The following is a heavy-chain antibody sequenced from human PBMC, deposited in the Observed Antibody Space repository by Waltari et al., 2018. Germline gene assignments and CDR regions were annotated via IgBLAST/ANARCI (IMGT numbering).Heavy chain of an antibody. V-gene: IGHV4-38-2*01. D-gene: IGHD3-16*01. CDR1: GYSISSGYY. CDR3: ATTAWGAGDY. Sequence: QVQLQESGPGLVKPSETLSLTCAVSGYSISSGYYWGWIRQPPGKGLEWIGSIYHSGSTYYNPSLKSRVTISVDTSKNQFSLKLSSVTAADTAVYYCATTAWGAGDYWGQGTLVTVSS. J-gene: IGHJ4*02. CDR2: IYHSGST.